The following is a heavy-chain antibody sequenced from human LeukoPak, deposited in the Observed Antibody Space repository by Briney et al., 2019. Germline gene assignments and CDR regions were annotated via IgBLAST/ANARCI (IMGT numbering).Heavy chain of an antibody. D-gene: IGHD3-9*01. V-gene: IGHV3-30*18. Sequence: GGSLRRSCAASGFTFTGHDMHWVRQAPGKGLEWVAAISYDGSKQLYADSVKGRFTISRDNSKNTLNLQMNSLRDEDTAVYYCAKDGARYLLTYYFEYWGQGTLVTVSS. J-gene: IGHJ4*02. CDR3: AKDGARYLLTYYFEY. CDR1: GFTFTGHD. CDR2: ISYDGSKQ.